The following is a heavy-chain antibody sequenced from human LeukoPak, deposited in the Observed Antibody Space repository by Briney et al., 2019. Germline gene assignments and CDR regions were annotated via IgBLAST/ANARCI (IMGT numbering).Heavy chain of an antibody. J-gene: IGHJ4*02. Sequence: ESLKISCKGSGYSFASYWIGWVRQMPGKGLEWMGIIYPGDSDTRYSPSFQGQVTISADKSISTPYLQWSSLKASDTAMYYCARGGAAAGYYFDYWGQGTLVTVSS. CDR3: ARGGAAAGYYFDY. CDR2: IYPGDSDT. D-gene: IGHD6-13*01. CDR1: GYSFASYW. V-gene: IGHV5-51*01.